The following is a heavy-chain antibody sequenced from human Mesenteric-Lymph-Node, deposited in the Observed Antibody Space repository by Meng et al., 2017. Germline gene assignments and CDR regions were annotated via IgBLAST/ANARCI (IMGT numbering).Heavy chain of an antibody. CDR2: ISSNGGST. D-gene: IGHD5-24*01. J-gene: IGHJ3*02. Sequence: GESLKISCAASGFTFSSYAMHWVRQAPGKGLEYVSAISSNGGSTYYANSVKGRFTISRDNSKNTLYLQMGSLRAEDMAVYYCARGLRRDGYNYGDDAFDIWGQGTMVTVSS. CDR1: GFTFSSYA. V-gene: IGHV3-64*01. CDR3: ARGLRRDGYNYGDDAFDI.